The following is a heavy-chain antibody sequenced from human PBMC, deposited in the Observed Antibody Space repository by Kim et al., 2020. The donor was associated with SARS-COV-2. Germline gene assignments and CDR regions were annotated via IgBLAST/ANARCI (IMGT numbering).Heavy chain of an antibody. V-gene: IGHV1-3*01. J-gene: IGHJ4*02. Sequence: SQKFQGRVTITRDTSASTAYMELSSLRSEDTAVYYCARGSTMVRGVTFDYWGQGTLVTVSS. CDR3: ARGSTMVRGVTFDY. D-gene: IGHD3-10*01.